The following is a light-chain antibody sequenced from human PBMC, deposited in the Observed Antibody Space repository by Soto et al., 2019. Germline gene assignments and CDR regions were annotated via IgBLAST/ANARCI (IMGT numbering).Light chain of an antibody. CDR1: QDITNY. Sequence: DLLMTQSPSSLSASVGDRVTITCQASQDITNYLNWYQQKPGKAPKLLIYDASNLETRVPSRFSGSGAATDFTFTISSLQPDDFATYYCQQYDNLPTFGGGTKVEIK. CDR2: DAS. CDR3: QQYDNLPT. V-gene: IGKV1-33*01. J-gene: IGKJ4*01.